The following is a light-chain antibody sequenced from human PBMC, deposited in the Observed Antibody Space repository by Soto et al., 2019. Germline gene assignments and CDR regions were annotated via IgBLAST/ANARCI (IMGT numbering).Light chain of an antibody. CDR2: STS. CDR1: QDISIY. Sequence: DIQMTQSPSSLSASVGDRVTITCRASQDISIYLNWYQQQPGKAPKLLIYSTSGLPSGVPSRFSGSGSGTDFTLTFSSLQPEDFETYYCQQTYSPPFTFGPGTKVDIK. J-gene: IGKJ3*01. V-gene: IGKV1-39*01. CDR3: QQTYSPPFT.